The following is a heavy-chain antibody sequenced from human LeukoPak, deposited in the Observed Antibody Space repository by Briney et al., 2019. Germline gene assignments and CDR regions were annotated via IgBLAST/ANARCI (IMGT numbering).Heavy chain of an antibody. D-gene: IGHD3-10*01. CDR1: GFTFSTYG. J-gene: IGHJ4*02. Sequence: GGSLRLSCTVSGFTFSTYGMDWVRQAPGKGLEWVSGISRSGDSTYYADSVKGRFTISRDNSENRLYLQMSSLRAEDTAVYYCAKEGSALWFGELSFSFDSWGQGALVTVSS. V-gene: IGHV3-23*01. CDR3: AKEGSALWFGELSFSFDS. CDR2: ISRSGDST.